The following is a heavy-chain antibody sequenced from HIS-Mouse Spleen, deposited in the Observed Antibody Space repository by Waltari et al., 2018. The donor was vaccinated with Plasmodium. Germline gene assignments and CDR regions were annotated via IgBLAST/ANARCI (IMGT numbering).Heavy chain of an antibody. D-gene: IGHD2-15*01. CDR3: ARGVGYCSGGSCDHYFDY. J-gene: IGHJ4*02. CDR1: GGSFSGYY. Sequence: QVQLQQWGAGLLKPSETLSLTCAVYGGSFSGYYWSWIRQPPGKGLEWIGEINHSGSTNATPSLKSRVTISVDTSKNQFSLKLSSVTAADTAVYYCARGVGYCSGGSCDHYFDYWGQGTLVTVSS. V-gene: IGHV4-34*01. CDR2: INHSGST.